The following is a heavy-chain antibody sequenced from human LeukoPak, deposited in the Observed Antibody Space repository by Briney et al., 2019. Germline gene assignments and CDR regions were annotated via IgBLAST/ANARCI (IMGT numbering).Heavy chain of an antibody. D-gene: IGHD3-10*01. J-gene: IGHJ4*02. CDR3: AALRGSSGSFDY. CDR2: IYYNGDT. CDR1: GGSISGYY. V-gene: IGHV4-59*05. Sequence: SETLSLTCTVSGGSISGYYWSWIRQPPGEGLEWIASIYYNGDTYYNPSLKSRVTKSVDTSKNQFSVRLTSVTAADTALYYCAALRGSSGSFDYWGQGTLVTVSS.